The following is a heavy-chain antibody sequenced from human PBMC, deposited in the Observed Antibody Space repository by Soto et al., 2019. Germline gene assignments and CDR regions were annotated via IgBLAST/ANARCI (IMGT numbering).Heavy chain of an antibody. J-gene: IGHJ3*02. Sequence: GGSLRLSCAASGFTFSSYWMSWVRQAPGKGLEWVANIKQDGSEKYYVDSVKGRFTISRDNGKNSLYLQMNSLRAEDTAVYYCARDLRYAVDYIWGSYRPAAFDIWGQGTMVTVSS. CDR2: IKQDGSEK. D-gene: IGHD3-16*02. CDR3: ARDLRYAVDYIWGSYRPAAFDI. V-gene: IGHV3-7*01. CDR1: GFTFSSYW.